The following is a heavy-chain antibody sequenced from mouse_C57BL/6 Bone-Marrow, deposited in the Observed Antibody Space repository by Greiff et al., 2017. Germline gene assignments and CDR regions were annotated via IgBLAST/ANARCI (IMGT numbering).Heavy chain of an antibody. D-gene: IGHD1-1*01. CDR3: ASLELRAY. V-gene: IGHV1-82*01. CDR2: IYPGDGDT. Sequence: LQESGPELVKPGASVKISCKASGYAFSSSWMNWVKQRPGKGLEWIGRIYPGDGDTNYNGKFKGKATLTADKSSSTAYMQLSGLTSEDSAVYFCASLELRAYWGQGTLVTVSA. J-gene: IGHJ3*01. CDR1: GYAFSSSW.